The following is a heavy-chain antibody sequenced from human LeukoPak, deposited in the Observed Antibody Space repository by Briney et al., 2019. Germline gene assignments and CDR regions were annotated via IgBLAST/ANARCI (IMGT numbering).Heavy chain of an antibody. CDR3: ARGFTMVRGVITYYFDY. CDR1: GFTFSSYG. J-gene: IGHJ4*02. V-gene: IGHV3-33*01. D-gene: IGHD3-10*01. Sequence: GGSLRLSCVASGFTFSSYGVRWVRQAPGKGVGWVAVLWYDGSNKYYADCLKGRFTISRENSKNTLYLQMNSLRAEDTAVYYCARGFTMVRGVITYYFDYWGQGTLVTVSS. CDR2: LWYDGSNK.